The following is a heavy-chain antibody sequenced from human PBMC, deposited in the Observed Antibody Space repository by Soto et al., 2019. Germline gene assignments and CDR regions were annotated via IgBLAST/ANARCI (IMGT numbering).Heavy chain of an antibody. Sequence: EVQLLESGGDLVQPGGSLRLSCAASGFTFSSYAMNWVRQAPGKGLEWVSAISGSGGNTFYADSVKGRFTISRDNSKKTLFLQMHSMRAEDTAIYYCAMLNSGSYSYHGMDVWGQGTRVTVSS. V-gene: IGHV3-23*01. CDR2: ISGSGGNT. CDR1: GFTFSSYA. J-gene: IGHJ6*02. D-gene: IGHD1-26*01. CDR3: AMLNSGSYSYHGMDV.